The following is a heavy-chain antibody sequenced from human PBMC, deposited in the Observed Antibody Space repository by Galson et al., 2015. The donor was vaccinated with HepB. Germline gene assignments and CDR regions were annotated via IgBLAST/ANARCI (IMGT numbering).Heavy chain of an antibody. CDR1: GGTFSSYA. V-gene: IGHV1-69*13. D-gene: IGHD3-3*01. Sequence: SVKVSCKASGGTFSSYAISWVRQAPGQGLEWMGGIIPIFGTANYAQRFQGRVTITADESTSTAYMELSSLRSEDTAVYYCARVLYDFWSGYPPSWFDPWGQGTLVTVSS. J-gene: IGHJ5*02. CDR2: IIPIFGTA. CDR3: ARVLYDFWSGYPPSWFDP.